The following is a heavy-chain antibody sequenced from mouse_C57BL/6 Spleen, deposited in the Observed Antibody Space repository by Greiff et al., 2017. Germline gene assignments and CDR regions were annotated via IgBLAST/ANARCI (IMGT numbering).Heavy chain of an antibody. CDR2: IYPGGGYT. CDR1: GYTFTNYW. D-gene: IGHD1-1*01. V-gene: IGHV1-63*01. J-gene: IGHJ2*01. Sequence: VQLQQSGAELVRPGTSVKMSCKASGYTFTNYWIGWAKQRPGHGLEWIGDIYPGGGYTNYNEKLKGKAKLTADKSSSTASMQFSSLTSEDSAIYYCARRYYGSSQYYFDYWGQGTTLTVSS. CDR3: ARRYYGSSQYYFDY.